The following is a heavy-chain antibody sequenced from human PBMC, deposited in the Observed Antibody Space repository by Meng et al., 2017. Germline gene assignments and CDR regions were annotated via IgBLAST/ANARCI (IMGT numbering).Heavy chain of an antibody. J-gene: IGHJ5*02. D-gene: IGHD3-10*01. CDR3: ATLPRRITMVRGGWFDP. CDR2: FDPEDGET. V-gene: IGHV1-24*01. Sequence: LVQSVAEVKKPGAASTVDCKCSGSTHNELPMHCLRRAPGKGLEWMGGFDPEDGETIYGQKFQGRVTMTEDTSTDTAYMELSSLRSEDTAVYYCATLPRRITMVRGGWFDPWGQGTLVTVSS. CDR1: GSTHNELP.